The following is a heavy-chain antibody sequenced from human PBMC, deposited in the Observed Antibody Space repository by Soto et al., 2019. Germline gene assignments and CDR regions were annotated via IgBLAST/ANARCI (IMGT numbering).Heavy chain of an antibody. Sequence: QVQLMQSGAEVKKPGASVKVSCKASGDTFTDYYIHWVRQAPGQGLEWMGTGNPSVGHTTYAQHCLGRVTMTRDTSTSTRYMELTSLTSDDTAIYCCARGGHVVVVTAALDYGGQGTLVTVSS. V-gene: IGHV1-46*01. CDR3: ARGGHVVVVTAALDY. D-gene: IGHD2-21*02. J-gene: IGHJ4*02. CDR1: GDTFTDYY. CDR2: GNPSVGHT.